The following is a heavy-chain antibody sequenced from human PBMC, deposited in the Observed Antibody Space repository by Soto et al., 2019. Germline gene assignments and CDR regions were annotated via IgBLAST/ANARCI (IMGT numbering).Heavy chain of an antibody. CDR2: INHSGST. J-gene: IGHJ4*02. CDR1: GGSFSGYD. CDR3: ATLDGYTGFFDY. V-gene: IGHV4-34*01. Sequence: SETLSLSCAVYGGSFSGYDWSWIRQPPGKGLEWIGEINHSGSTNYNPSLKSRVTISVDTSKNQFSLKLSSVTAADTAVYYCATLDGYTGFFDYWGQGTLVTVSS. D-gene: IGHD3-9*01.